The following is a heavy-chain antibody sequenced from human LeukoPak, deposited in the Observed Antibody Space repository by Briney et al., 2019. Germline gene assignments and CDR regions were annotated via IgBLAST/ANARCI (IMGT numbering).Heavy chain of an antibody. CDR2: IYSSGNT. CDR3: ASNLLHCSGGSCYSNTEYFQN. D-gene: IGHD2-15*01. CDR1: GDSIRRSSYS. J-gene: IGHJ1*01. V-gene: IGHV4-39*01. Sequence: PSETLSLTCTVSGDSIRRSSYSWGWIRQPPGKGLEWIGIIYSSGNTYYNPSLKSRVTISADTSKNQFSLKLSSVTAADTAVYYCASNLLHCSGGSCYSNTEYFQNWGQGTLVTVSS.